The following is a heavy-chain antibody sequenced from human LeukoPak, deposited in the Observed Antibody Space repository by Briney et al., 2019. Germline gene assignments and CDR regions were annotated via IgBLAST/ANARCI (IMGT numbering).Heavy chain of an antibody. Sequence: SVKVSCKASGGTFSSYAISWVRQAPGQGLEWMGRIIPILGIANYVQKFQGRVTITADKSTSTAYMELSSLRSADTAVYYCARVSRITLFGVVKYYFDYWGQGTLATVSS. CDR3: ARVSRITLFGVVKYYFDY. J-gene: IGHJ4*02. CDR1: GGTFSSYA. CDR2: IIPILGIA. D-gene: IGHD3-3*01. V-gene: IGHV1-69*04.